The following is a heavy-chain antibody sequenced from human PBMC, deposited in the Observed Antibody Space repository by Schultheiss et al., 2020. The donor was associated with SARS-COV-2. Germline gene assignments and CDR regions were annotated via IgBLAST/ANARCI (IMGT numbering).Heavy chain of an antibody. D-gene: IGHD6-13*01. J-gene: IGHJ4*02. Sequence: GGSLRLSCEASEFSFSDYWMTWVRQAPGKGLEWVANIRQDGGEKYYVDSVRGRFTISRDNGKKSLYLQMNSLRSEDTAVYYCAWSVYSSSWYYFDYWGQGTLVTVSS. V-gene: IGHV3-7*01. CDR2: IRQDGGEK. CDR3: AWSVYSSSWYYFDY. CDR1: EFSFSDYW.